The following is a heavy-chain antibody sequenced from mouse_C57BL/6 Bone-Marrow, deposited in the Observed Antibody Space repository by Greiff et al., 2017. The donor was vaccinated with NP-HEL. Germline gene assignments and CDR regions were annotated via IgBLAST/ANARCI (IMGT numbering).Heavy chain of an antibody. CDR3: ARDMGAGPMDY. J-gene: IGHJ4*01. CDR1: GFTFSSYA. V-gene: IGHV5-4*01. CDR2: ISDGGSYT. D-gene: IGHD1-1*02. Sequence: EVKLMESGGGLVKPGGSLKLSCAASGFTFSSYAMSWVRQTQEKRLEWVATISDGGSYTSYPDNVKGRFTISRDNAKNNLYLQMSHLKSEDTAMYYCARDMGAGPMDYWGQGTSVTVSS.